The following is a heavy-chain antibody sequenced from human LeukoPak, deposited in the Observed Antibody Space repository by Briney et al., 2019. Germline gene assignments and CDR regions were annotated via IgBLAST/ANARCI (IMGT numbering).Heavy chain of an antibody. D-gene: IGHD3-10*01. CDR2: IYTSGST. CDR1: GGSISSGSYY. Sequence: PSETLSLTCTVSGGSISSGSYYWSWIRQPAGKGLEWIGRIYTSGSTNYNPSLKSRVTISVDQSKTQFSLKLSSVTAADTAVYYCARAITMVRGVIITSPWFDPWGQGTLVTVSS. CDR3: ARAITMVRGVIITSPWFDP. V-gene: IGHV4-61*02. J-gene: IGHJ5*02.